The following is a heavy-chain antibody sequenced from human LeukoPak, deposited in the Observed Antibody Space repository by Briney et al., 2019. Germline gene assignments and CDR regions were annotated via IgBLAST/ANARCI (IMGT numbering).Heavy chain of an antibody. CDR2: IKQDGSEK. V-gene: IGHV3-7*04. D-gene: IGHD5-12*01. Sequence: SGGSLRLSCAASGFTFSRFWMSWVCQAPGKGLEWVANIKQDGSEKYYVDSVKGRFTISRDNAKNSLYLQMNSLRAEDTAVFYCARDGTYTDYDPDFDIWGQGTLVTVSS. CDR3: ARDGTYTDYDPDFDI. CDR1: GFTFSRFW. J-gene: IGHJ4*02.